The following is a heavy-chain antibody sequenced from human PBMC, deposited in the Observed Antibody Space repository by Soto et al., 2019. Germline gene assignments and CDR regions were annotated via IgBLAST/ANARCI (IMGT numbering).Heavy chain of an antibody. D-gene: IGHD5-18*01. Sequence: SETLSLTCAVSGGSISSGGYSWSWIRQPPGKGLEWIGYIYHSGSTYYNPSLKSRVTISVGRSKNQFSLKLSSVTAADTAVYYCARKPLVRGYSYDYWGQGTLVTVSS. CDR2: IYHSGST. CDR1: GGSISSGGYS. V-gene: IGHV4-30-2*01. CDR3: ARKPLVRGYSYDY. J-gene: IGHJ4*02.